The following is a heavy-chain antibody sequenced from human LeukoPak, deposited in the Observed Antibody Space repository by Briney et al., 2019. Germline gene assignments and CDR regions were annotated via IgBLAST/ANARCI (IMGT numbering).Heavy chain of an antibody. CDR1: GYTFTGHY. V-gene: IGHV1-2*06. CDR2: INPNSGGT. Sequence: ASVTVSCTASGYTFTGHYMHWVRQAPGQGLEWVGRINPNSGGTNYAQKFQGRVTMTRDTSISTAYMELSRLRSDDTAVYYCARGAGYTGSYAGILDYWGQGTLVTVSS. D-gene: IGHD1-26*01. J-gene: IGHJ4*02. CDR3: ARGAGYTGSYAGILDY.